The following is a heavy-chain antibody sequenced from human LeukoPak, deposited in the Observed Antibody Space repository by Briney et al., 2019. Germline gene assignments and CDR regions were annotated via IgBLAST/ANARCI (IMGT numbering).Heavy chain of an antibody. V-gene: IGHV3-23*01. CDR1: GFTFRDSA. Sequence: QPGGSLRLSCAASGFTFRDSAMSWVRQAPGKGLEWVSLISFSGANTYYADSVKGRFTVSRDNSKDTLYLQMNSLRAEDTAIYYCARGQEYYYDSSAYSKFDYWGQGTLVTVSS. CDR2: ISFSGANT. D-gene: IGHD3-22*01. J-gene: IGHJ4*02. CDR3: ARGQEYYYDSSAYSKFDY.